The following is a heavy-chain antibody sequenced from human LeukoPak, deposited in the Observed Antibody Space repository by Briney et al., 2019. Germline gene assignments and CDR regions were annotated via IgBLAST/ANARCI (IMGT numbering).Heavy chain of an antibody. V-gene: IGHV4-31*03. CDR3: AREADGLDN. Sequence: SETLSLTCTVSGDSMNSDDYFWTWIRQHPGKGLEWIGYISSSGKPYCNPSLQSRVNLSLDTSENHFSLTLHSVTAADTAVYYCAREADGLDNWGRGTLVTVSS. J-gene: IGHJ4*02. CDR2: ISSSGKP. D-gene: IGHD6-13*01. CDR1: GDSMNSDDYF.